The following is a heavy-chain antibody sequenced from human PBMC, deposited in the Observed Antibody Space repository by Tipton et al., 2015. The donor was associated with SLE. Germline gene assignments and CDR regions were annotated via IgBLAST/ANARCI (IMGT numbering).Heavy chain of an antibody. CDR3: ARATLLTQRITMADAFDI. CDR2: IYYSGTT. CDR1: GVSISSSY. D-gene: IGHD3-10*01. V-gene: IGHV4-59*12. Sequence: TLSLTCNVSGVSISSSYWSWIRQHPGKGLEWIGYIYYSGTTYYNPSLKSRVTLSIDTSNNQCSLNLSSVTAADTAVYYCARATLLTQRITMADAFDIWGQGTMVTVSS. J-gene: IGHJ3*02.